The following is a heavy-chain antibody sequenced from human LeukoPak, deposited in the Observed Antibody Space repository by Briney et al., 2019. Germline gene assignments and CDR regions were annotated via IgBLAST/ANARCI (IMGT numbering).Heavy chain of an antibody. CDR3: AKATPYCTNGVCYTWFSIDY. CDR2: ISGSGVSA. V-gene: IGHV3-23*01. Sequence: GGSLRLSCAASGFTFANYAMTWVRQAPGEGLEYVSAISGSGVSAYYADSVKGRFTISRDNSKNTLYLQMNSLRAEDTAVYYCAKATPYCTNGVCYTWFSIDYWGQGTLVTVSS. D-gene: IGHD2-8*01. J-gene: IGHJ4*02. CDR1: GFTFANYA.